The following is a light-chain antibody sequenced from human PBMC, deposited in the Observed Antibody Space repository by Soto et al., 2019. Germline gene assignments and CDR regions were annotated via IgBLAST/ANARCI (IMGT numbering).Light chain of an antibody. Sequence: NFMLTQPHSVSESPGKTVTISCTRSSGSIASNYVQWYQQRPGSAPTTVIYEDNQRPSGVPDRFSGSIDSSSNSASLTISGLQTEDEADYSCQSYDSSNQGVFGGGTKVTVL. V-gene: IGLV6-57*03. CDR1: SGSIASNY. J-gene: IGLJ3*02. CDR2: EDN. CDR3: QSYDSSNQGV.